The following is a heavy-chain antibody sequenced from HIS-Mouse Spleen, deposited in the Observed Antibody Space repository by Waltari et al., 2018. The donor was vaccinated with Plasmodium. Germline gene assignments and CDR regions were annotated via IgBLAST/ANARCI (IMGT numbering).Heavy chain of an antibody. Sequence: QVQLQQWGAGLLKPSETLSLTCAVYGGSFSVYSWSWIRQPPGKGVEWIGEINHSGSTNYNPSLKSRVTISVDTSKNQFSLKLSSVTAADTAVYYCARVTSSGVYWYFDLWGRGTLVTVSS. D-gene: IGHD3-3*01. V-gene: IGHV4-34*01. CDR2: INHSGST. CDR3: ARVTSSGVYWYFDL. CDR1: GGSFSVYS. J-gene: IGHJ2*01.